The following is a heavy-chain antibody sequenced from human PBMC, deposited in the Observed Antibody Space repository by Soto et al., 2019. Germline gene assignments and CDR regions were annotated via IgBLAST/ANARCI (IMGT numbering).Heavy chain of an antibody. CDR2: ISYDGSNK. V-gene: IGHV3-30-3*01. J-gene: IGHJ4*02. CDR1: GFTFSSYA. Sequence: QVQLVESGGGVVQPGRSLRISWAASGFTFSSYAMHWVRQAPGNGLEWVAVISYDGSNKYYADSVKGRFTISRDNSKNTLYLQMNSLRAEDTAVYYCARDMPFYAAIFDYWGQGTLVTVSS. CDR3: ARDMPFYAAIFDY. D-gene: IGHD6-25*01.